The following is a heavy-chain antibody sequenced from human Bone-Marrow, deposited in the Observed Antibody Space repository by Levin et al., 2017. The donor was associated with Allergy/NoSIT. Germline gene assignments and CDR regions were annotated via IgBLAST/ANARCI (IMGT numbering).Heavy chain of an antibody. CDR2: ITVYNGNT. Sequence: VASVKVSCRTSGYPFTSYGLSWVRQVPGQGLEWVGWITVYNGNTNSAQKVQGRVTMTTDTSTSTAYMELRSLRYDDTAIYYCARFVPLGYCSDTNCFAVNDFWGQGTLVTVSS. D-gene: IGHD2-2*01. CDR1: GYPFTSYG. J-gene: IGHJ4*02. V-gene: IGHV1-18*01. CDR3: ARFVPLGYCSDTNCFAVNDF.